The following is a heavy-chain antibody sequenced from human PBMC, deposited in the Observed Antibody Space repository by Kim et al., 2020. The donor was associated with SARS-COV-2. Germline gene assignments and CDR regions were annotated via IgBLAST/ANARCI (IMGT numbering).Heavy chain of an antibody. CDR2: ILYDASNK. D-gene: IGHD3-16*01. Sequence: GGSLRLSCAASGFTFSSYTMHWVRQAPGKGLEWVAVILYDASNKYYPDSVKGRFTISRDNSKNTLYLQMNSLRAEDTAVYYCARDLGTTPAYYYYTLDVWGQGTRVTVSS. J-gene: IGHJ6*02. CDR1: GFTFSSYT. CDR3: ARDLGTTPAYYYYTLDV. V-gene: IGHV3-30-3*01.